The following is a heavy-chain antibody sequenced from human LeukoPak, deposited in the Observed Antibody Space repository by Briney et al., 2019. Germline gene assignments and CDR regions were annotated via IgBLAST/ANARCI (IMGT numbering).Heavy chain of an antibody. D-gene: IGHD3-10*01. J-gene: IGHJ3*02. V-gene: IGHV3-11*01. Sequence: GGSLRLSCAASGFILSGYSMSWIRQAPGKGLEWLSYISDSGTIIHDADSVRGRFTISRDSAKNSLFLQMNSLRADDTAVYYCARDSTPPNYTSGKNDAFDIWGQGTLVSVSS. CDR3: ARDSTPPNYTSGKNDAFDI. CDR2: ISDSGTII. CDR1: GFILSGYS.